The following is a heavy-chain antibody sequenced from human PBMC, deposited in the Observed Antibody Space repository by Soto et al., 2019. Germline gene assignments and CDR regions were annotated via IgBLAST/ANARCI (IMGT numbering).Heavy chain of an antibody. J-gene: IGHJ6*02. CDR2: IYNSGTT. V-gene: IGHV4-59*01. CDR1: GGSISSYY. D-gene: IGHD3-16*01. Sequence: SSETLSLTCTVSGGSISSYYWSWIRQPPGKGLEWIGYIYNSGTTNYKPSLKSRVTISVDTSKNQFSLKLSSVTAADTAVYYCARDGGRYYAMDVWGQGTTVTVSS. CDR3: ARDGGRYYAMDV.